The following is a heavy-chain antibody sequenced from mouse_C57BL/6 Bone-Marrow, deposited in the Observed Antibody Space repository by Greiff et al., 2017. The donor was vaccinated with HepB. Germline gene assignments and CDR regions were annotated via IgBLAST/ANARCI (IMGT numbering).Heavy chain of an antibody. CDR2: IDPETGGT. Sequence: VQLVESGAELVRPGASVTLSCKASGYTFTDYEMHWVKQTPVHGLEWIGAIDPETGGTAYNQKFKGKAILTADKSSSTAYMELRSLTSEDSAVYYCTRRRLVYFDYWGQGTTLTVSS. D-gene: IGHD4-1*01. CDR3: TRRRLVYFDY. J-gene: IGHJ2*01. V-gene: IGHV1-15*01. CDR1: GYTFTDYE.